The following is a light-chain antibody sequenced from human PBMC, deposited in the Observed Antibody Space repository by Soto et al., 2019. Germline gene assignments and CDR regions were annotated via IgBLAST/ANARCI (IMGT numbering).Light chain of an antibody. CDR3: LQDYVYPWT. V-gene: IGKV1-6*01. J-gene: IGKJ1*01. CDR1: QGIGND. CDR2: EAS. Sequence: AIQVTQSPSSLSASVGDRVTISCRASQGIGNDLGWYQQKPGKASKLLIYEASTLQTGVASRFSGSGSGTDFTLTISSLQPEDFATYYCLQDYVYPWTFGQGTKVEVK.